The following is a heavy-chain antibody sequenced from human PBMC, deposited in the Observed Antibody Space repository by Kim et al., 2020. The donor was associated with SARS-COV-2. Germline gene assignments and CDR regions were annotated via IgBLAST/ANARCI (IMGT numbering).Heavy chain of an antibody. CDR3: ARGEYDFWSGYYPPYYYYGMDV. CDR1: GYTFTSYY. CDR2: INPSGGST. V-gene: IGHV1-46*01. D-gene: IGHD3-3*01. Sequence: ASVKVSCKASGYTFTSYYMHWVRHAPGQGLEWMGIINPSGGSTSYAQKFQGRVTMTMDTSTSTVYMELSSLRSEDTAVYYCARGEYDFWSGYYPPYYYYGMDVWGQGTTVTVSS. J-gene: IGHJ6*02.